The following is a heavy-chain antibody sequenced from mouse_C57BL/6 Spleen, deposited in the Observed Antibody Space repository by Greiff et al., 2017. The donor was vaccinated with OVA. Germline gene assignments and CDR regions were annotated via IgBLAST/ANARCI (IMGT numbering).Heavy chain of an antibody. D-gene: IGHD1-1*02. Sequence: EVNVVESGEGLVKPGGSLKLSCAASGFTFSSYAMSWVRQTPEKRLEWVAYISSGGDYIYYADTVKGRFTISRDNARNTLYLQMSSLKSEDTAMDYCTGHYYGGSFAYWGQGTLVTVSA. J-gene: IGHJ3*01. CDR1: GFTFSSYA. CDR3: TGHYYGGSFAY. CDR2: ISSGGDYI. V-gene: IGHV5-9-1*02.